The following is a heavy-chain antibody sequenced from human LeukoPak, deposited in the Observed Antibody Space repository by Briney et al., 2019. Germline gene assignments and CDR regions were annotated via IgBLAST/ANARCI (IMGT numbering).Heavy chain of an antibody. J-gene: IGHJ4*02. V-gene: IGHV1-69*13. CDR2: IIPIFGTA. D-gene: IGHD1-14*01. CDR3: ARDLEPAPALLNY. Sequence: GASVKVSCKASGGTFSSYAISWVRQAPGQGLEWMGGIIPIFGTANYAQKFQGRVTITADESTSTAYMELSSLRSEDTAVYYCARDLEPAPALLNYWGQGTLVTVSS. CDR1: GGTFSSYA.